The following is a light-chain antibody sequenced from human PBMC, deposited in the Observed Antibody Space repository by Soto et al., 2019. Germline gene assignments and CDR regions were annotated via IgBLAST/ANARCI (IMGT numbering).Light chain of an antibody. CDR2: GAS. CDR3: QQYGSSPT. V-gene: IGKV3-20*01. Sequence: IILTQSPGTLSLSPGDRATLSCRASQSVKNNYLVWYQQKVGQAPRLLMSGASSRATGVPDRFSGSGSGTDFTLTISRVEPEDFALYYCQQYGSSPTFGQGTRLETK. J-gene: IGKJ5*01. CDR1: QSVKNNY.